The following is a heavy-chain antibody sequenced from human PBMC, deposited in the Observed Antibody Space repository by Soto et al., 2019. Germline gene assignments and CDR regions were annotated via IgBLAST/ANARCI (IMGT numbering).Heavy chain of an antibody. D-gene: IGHD3-16*01. CDR3: AAVMGSDYDYVWGSLSFDH. Sequence: VQLLQSGGGLVQPGGSLRLSCEASGFIFATTAMGWVRQAPGKGLEWVSTISGSGVRTYYADSVKGRFTISSGNSKNTLFLQMNSLRADVTAVYFCAAVMGSDYDYVWGSLSFDHWGQGDMVTVST. CDR1: GFIFATTA. V-gene: IGHV3-23*01. CDR2: ISGSGVRT. J-gene: IGHJ4*02.